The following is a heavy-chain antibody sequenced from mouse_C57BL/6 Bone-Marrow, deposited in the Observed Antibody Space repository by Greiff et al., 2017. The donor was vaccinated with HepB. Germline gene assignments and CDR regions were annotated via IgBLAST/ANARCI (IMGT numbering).Heavy chain of an antibody. Sequence: QVQLQQPGAELVKPGASVKLSCKASGYTFTSYWMHWVKQRPGQGLEWIGMIHPNSGSTNYNEKFKSKATLTVDKSSSTAYMQLSSLTSEDSAVYYCAREGVTPSFDYWGQGTTLTVSS. CDR1: GYTFTSYW. CDR3: AREGVTPSFDY. J-gene: IGHJ2*01. CDR2: IHPNSGST. D-gene: IGHD2-1*01. V-gene: IGHV1-64*01.